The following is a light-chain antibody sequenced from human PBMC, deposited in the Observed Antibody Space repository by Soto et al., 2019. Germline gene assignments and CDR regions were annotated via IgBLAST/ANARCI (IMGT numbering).Light chain of an antibody. J-gene: IGKJ1*01. V-gene: IGKV1-17*01. CDR3: LQHNTFPRT. Sequence: DIQMTQSPSSLSASVGDRVTITCRARQDIKTDLAWFQQKPGKAPKRLIFGATSLQSGVPSRFSGSGSGTEFTLTISSLQAEDLATYYCLQHNTFPRTFGQGTKVEI. CDR2: GAT. CDR1: QDIKTD.